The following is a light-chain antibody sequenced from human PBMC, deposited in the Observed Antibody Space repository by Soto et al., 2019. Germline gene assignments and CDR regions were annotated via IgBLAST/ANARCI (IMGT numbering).Light chain of an antibody. V-gene: IGLV4-69*01. CDR2: MTSDGTH. Sequence: QPVLTQSPSASASLGDSVRLTCTLTSGHTNFAVAWHQQQPDSGPRFLLKMTSDGTHTKGDGVPDRFSGSSSGAERYLIISSLQAEDEADYYCQTCGAGSQVFGAGTQLTVL. J-gene: IGLJ2*01. CDR1: SGHTNFA. CDR3: QTCGAGSQV.